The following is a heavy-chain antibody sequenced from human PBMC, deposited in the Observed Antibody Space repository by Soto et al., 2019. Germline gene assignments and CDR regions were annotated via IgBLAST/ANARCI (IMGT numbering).Heavy chain of an antibody. CDR3: ARRYGSAIDY. Sequence: SETLSLTCTVSGGTISSWYWSWIRQPPGKGLEWIGYIYYSGTTNCNPSLKSRVTISVDTSKNQFSLKLSSVTAADTAVYYCARRYGSAIDYWGQGTLVTVSS. J-gene: IGHJ4*02. CDR2: IYYSGTT. D-gene: IGHD1-26*01. V-gene: IGHV4-59*08. CDR1: GGTISSWY.